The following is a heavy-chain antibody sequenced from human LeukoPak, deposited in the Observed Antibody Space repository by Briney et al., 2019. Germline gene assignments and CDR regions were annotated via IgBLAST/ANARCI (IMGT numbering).Heavy chain of an antibody. CDR3: ARGLHGSGWFDC. J-gene: IGHJ4*02. CDR1: GFTVSSNY. V-gene: IGHV3-53*01. CDR2: IHVGGSI. Sequence: GGSLRLSCAASGFTVSSNYMNWVRQAPGKGLEWVSIIHVGGSIDYADSVKGRFTTSRDDSKNTLYLQMNSLGAEDTAVYYCARGLHGSGWFDCWGQGTLVTVSS. D-gene: IGHD6-19*01.